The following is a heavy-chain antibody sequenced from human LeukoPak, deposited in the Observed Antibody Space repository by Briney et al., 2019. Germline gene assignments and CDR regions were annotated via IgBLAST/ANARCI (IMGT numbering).Heavy chain of an antibody. CDR2: ISYDGSIE. D-gene: IGHD6-19*01. Sequence: PGGSLRLSCAASGFPFSGYAMHWVRQAPGKGLEWVAIISYDGSIEHYADSVRGRFTVSRNNSKNTVYLQMNSLRAEDTAVYYCAKEGIAVAGTPFDYWGQGTLVTVSS. J-gene: IGHJ4*02. CDR3: AKEGIAVAGTPFDY. V-gene: IGHV3-30*18. CDR1: GFPFSGYA.